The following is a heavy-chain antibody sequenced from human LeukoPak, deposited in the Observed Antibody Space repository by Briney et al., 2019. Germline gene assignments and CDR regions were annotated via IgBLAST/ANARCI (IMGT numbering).Heavy chain of an antibody. CDR2: IMGRGGST. J-gene: IGHJ4*02. D-gene: IGHD6-13*01. CDR3: AKVLAAAGTGVRRLYYFDY. Sequence: PGGSLRLSCAASGFTFSSYAMGGVGRAQGKGREGVSAIMGRGGSTYYADSVKGRFTISRDNSKNTLYLQMNSLRAEDTAVYYCAKVLAAAGTGVRRLYYFDYWGQGTLVTVSS. V-gene: IGHV3-23*01. CDR1: GFTFSSYA.